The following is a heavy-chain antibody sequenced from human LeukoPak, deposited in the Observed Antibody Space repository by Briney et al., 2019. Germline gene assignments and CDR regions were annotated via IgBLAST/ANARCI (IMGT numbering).Heavy chain of an antibody. CDR2: ISSSSSYI. CDR3: ARDPGYYDSSGYHGY. D-gene: IGHD3-22*01. CDR1: GFTFSSYS. Sequence: MPGGSLRLSCAASGFTFSSYSMIWVRQAPGKGLEWVSSISSSSSYIYYADSVKGRFTISRDNAKNSLYLQMSSLRAEDTAVYYCARDPGYYDSSGYHGYWGQGTLVTVSS. V-gene: IGHV3-21*01. J-gene: IGHJ4*02.